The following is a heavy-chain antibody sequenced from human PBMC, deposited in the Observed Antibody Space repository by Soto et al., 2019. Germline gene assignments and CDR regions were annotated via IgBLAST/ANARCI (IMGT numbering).Heavy chain of an antibody. J-gene: IGHJ3*02. D-gene: IGHD5-18*01. CDR1: GFTFSSYA. Sequence: GALRLSCAASGFTFSSYAMHWVRQAPGKGLEWVALISYDGSNKYYADSVKGRFTISRDNSKNTLYLQMNSLRAEDTAVYYCAKVVVDTASLDAFDIWGQGTMVTVSS. CDR2: ISYDGSNK. CDR3: AKVVVDTASLDAFDI. V-gene: IGHV3-30*04.